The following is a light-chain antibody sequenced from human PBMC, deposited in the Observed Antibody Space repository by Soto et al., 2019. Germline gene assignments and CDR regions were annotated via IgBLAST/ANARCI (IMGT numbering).Light chain of an antibody. V-gene: IGKV1-9*01. CDR3: LQLLGYPYT. J-gene: IGKJ2*01. Sequence: IQLTQSPSFLSASVGDRVTITCRASQDISNYLAWYQQKPGIAPKLLIYGASTLRSGVPSRFSGFGSGTEFTLTIGSLQSEDFATYYCLQLLGYPYTFGQGTKLEIK. CDR2: GAS. CDR1: QDISNY.